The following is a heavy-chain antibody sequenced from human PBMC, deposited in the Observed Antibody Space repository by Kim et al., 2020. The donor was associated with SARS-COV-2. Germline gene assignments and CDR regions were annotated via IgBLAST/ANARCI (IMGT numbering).Heavy chain of an antibody. D-gene: IGHD6-13*01. CDR2: INHSGST. Sequence: SETLSLTCAVYGGSFSGYYWSWIRQPPGKGLEWIGEINHSGSTNYNPSLKSRVTISVDTSKNQFSLKLSSVTAADTAVYYWAGGKYSSSWYVGPHWFDPWGQGTLVTVSS. V-gene: IGHV4-34*01. CDR1: GGSFSGYY. CDR3: AGGKYSSSWYVGPHWFDP. J-gene: IGHJ5*02.